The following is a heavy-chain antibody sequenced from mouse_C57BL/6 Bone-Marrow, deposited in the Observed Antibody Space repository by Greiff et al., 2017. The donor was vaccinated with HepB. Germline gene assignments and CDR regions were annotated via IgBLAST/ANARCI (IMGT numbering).Heavy chain of an antibody. CDR2: ISDGGSYT. CDR3: ARDGGSPYYYAMDY. J-gene: IGHJ4*01. CDR1: GFTFSSYA. D-gene: IGHD1-1*01. V-gene: IGHV5-4*01. Sequence: EVQLVESGGGLVKPGGSLKLSCAASGFTFSSYAMSWVRQTPEKRLEWVATISDGGSYTYYPDNVKGRFTISRDNAKNNLYLQMSHLKSEDTAMYYCARDGGSPYYYAMDYWGQGTSVTVSS.